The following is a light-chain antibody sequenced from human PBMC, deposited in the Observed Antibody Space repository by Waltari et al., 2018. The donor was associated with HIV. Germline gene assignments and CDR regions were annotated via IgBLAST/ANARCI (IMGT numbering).Light chain of an antibody. CDR3: TSYTRSSTYV. CDR1: SSDVGAYNY. J-gene: IGLJ1*01. CDR2: DVR. Sequence: QSALTQPASVSGSPGHSITISCTGTSSDVGAYNYVSWYQQHPGKAPTLLIYDVRSRPSGISKRFSGSKSDKTASLTISGLQAEDEADYYCTSYTRSSTYVFGTGTKVTVL. V-gene: IGLV2-14*03.